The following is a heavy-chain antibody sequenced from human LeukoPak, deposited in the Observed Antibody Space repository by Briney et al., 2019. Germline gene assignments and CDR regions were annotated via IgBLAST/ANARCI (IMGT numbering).Heavy chain of an antibody. Sequence: SETLSLTCTVSGGTITSYYWSWIRQPPGKGLEWIGYIYYSGSTNYNPSLKSRVTISVDTSRNQFSLKLSSVTAADTAVYYCARRGANSGSYSHFDLWGRGTLVTVSS. V-gene: IGHV4-59*01. D-gene: IGHD1-26*01. CDR3: ARRGANSGSYSHFDL. J-gene: IGHJ2*01. CDR1: GGTITSYY. CDR2: IYYSGST.